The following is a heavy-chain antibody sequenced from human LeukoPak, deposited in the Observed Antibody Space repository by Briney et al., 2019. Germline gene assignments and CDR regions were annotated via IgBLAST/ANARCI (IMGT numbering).Heavy chain of an antibody. CDR2: ISSSSSYI. D-gene: IGHD2-21*02. Sequence: PGGSLRLSCAASGFTFSSYSMNWVRQAPGKGLEWVSSISSSSSYIYYADSVKGRFTISRDNAKNSLYLQMNSLRAEDTAVYYCARAPTADTNWFDPWGQGTLDTVSS. CDR3: ARAPTADTNWFDP. CDR1: GFTFSSYS. V-gene: IGHV3-21*01. J-gene: IGHJ5*02.